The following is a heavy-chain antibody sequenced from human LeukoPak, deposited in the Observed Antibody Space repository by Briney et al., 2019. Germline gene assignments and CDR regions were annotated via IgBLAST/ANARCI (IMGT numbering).Heavy chain of an antibody. CDR2: IWYDGSNK. CDR3: ARSGGVVVVAATLDY. J-gene: IGHJ4*02. V-gene: IGHV3-33*08. CDR1: GFTFSSYG. D-gene: IGHD2-15*01. Sequence: PGGSLRLSCAASGFTFSSYGMHWVRQAPGKGLEWVAVIWYDGSNKYYADSVKGRFTISRDNSKNTLYLQMNSLRAEDTAVYYCARSGGVVVVAATLDYWGQGTLVTVSS.